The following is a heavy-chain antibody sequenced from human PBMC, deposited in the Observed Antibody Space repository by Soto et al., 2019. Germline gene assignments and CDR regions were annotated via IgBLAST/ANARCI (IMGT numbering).Heavy chain of an antibody. Sequence: SETLSLTCTVSGGSISSYYWSWIRQPPGKGLEWIGYIYYSGSTNYNPSLKSRVTISVDTSKNQFSLKLSSVTAADTAVYYCAASGYSSGWYNWFDPWGRGTLVTVSS. V-gene: IGHV4-59*01. J-gene: IGHJ5*02. CDR1: GGSISSYY. D-gene: IGHD6-19*01. CDR2: IYYSGST. CDR3: AASGYSSGWYNWFDP.